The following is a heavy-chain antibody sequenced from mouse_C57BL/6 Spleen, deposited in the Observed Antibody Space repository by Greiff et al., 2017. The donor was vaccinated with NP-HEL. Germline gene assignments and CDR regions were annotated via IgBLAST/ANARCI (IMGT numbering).Heavy chain of an antibody. Sequence: QVQLQQPGAELVRPGSSVKLSCKASGYTFTSYWMDWVKQRPGQGLEWIGNIYPSDSETHYNQKFKDKATLTVDKSSSTAYMHLSSLTSEDSAVYYCARDYGSSPWYFDVWGTGTTVTVSS. CDR1: GYTFTSYW. J-gene: IGHJ1*03. CDR3: ARDYGSSPWYFDV. D-gene: IGHD1-1*01. V-gene: IGHV1-61*01. CDR2: IYPSDSET.